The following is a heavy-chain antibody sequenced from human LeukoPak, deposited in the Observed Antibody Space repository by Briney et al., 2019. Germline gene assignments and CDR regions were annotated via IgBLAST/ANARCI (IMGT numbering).Heavy chain of an antibody. Sequence: PSETLSLTCTVSGGSISSYYWSWVRQAPGKGLEWVSRISSSGGSTYCADSVKGRFTMSRDNSKNTLYLQMNSLRAEDTAVYYCAKYDSSAYDYWGQGTLVTVSS. CDR2: ISSSGGST. V-gene: IGHV3-23*01. CDR1: GGSISSYY. CDR3: AKYDSSAYDY. D-gene: IGHD3-22*01. J-gene: IGHJ4*02.